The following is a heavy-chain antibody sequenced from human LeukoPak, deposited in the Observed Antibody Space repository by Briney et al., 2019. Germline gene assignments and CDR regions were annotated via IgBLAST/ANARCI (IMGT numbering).Heavy chain of an antibody. CDR3: AKDRGTTKYYDILTGSLN. Sequence: GGSLRLSCAASGFTFSSYAMSWVRQAPGKGLEWVSVISRSGGSTYYADSVKGRFTISRDNSKNTLYLQMNSLRAEDTAVYYCAKDRGTTKYYDILTGSLNWGQGTLVTVSS. V-gene: IGHV3-23*01. J-gene: IGHJ4*02. CDR2: ISRSGGST. CDR1: GFTFSSYA. D-gene: IGHD3-9*01.